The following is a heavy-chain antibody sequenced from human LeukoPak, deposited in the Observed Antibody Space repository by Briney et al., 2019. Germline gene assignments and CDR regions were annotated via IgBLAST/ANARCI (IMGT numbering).Heavy chain of an antibody. CDR1: GGFIGGYY. CDR2: IYYSGST. Sequence: SETLSLTCTVSGGFIGGYYWSWIRRPPGKGLECIGYIYYSGSTNYNPSLKSRVTISVDKSKNQFSLKLRSVTAADTAVYYCARDPRIAAASYFDFWGQGTLVTVSS. V-gene: IGHV4-59*12. J-gene: IGHJ4*02. D-gene: IGHD6-13*01. CDR3: ARDPRIAAASYFDF.